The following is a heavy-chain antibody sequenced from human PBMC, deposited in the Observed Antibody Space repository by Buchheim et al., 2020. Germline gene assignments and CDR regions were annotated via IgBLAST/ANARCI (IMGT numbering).Heavy chain of an antibody. D-gene: IGHD4-11*01. V-gene: IGHV1-69*01. CDR1: GGSFSDDV. Sequence: QAQLVQSGAEVKKPGSSVKVSYKSSGGSFSDDVLNWVRQAPGQGLEWVGGITPVFIRPNYAQKFQGRVSITADESTNTAYLELSSLRSEDTAIYYCAREVVETTGTFGMDVWGQGT. J-gene: IGHJ6*02. CDR2: ITPVFIRP. CDR3: AREVVETTGTFGMDV.